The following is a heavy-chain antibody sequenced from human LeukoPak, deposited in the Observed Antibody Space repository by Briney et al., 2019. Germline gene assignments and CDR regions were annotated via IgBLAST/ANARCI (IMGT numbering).Heavy chain of an antibody. D-gene: IGHD5-18*01. CDR1: GYTFTSYY. CDR2: INPSGGST. J-gene: IGHJ4*02. V-gene: IGHV1-46*01. Sequence: ASVKVSCKASGYTFTSYYMHWVRQAPGQGLEWVGIINPSGGSTSYAQKFQGRVTITRDTSASTAYMELSSLRSEDTAVYYCARESPQRSGYSYPHWGQGTLVTVSS. CDR3: ARESPQRSGYSYPH.